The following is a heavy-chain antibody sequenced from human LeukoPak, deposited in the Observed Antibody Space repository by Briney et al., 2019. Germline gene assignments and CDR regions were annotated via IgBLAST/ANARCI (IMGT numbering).Heavy chain of an antibody. CDR1: GGSLSDSF. CDR2: VSDRGSS. V-gene: IGHV4-34*01. CDR3: ARSEGEVGAPFDL. Sequence: PSETLSLTCTVSGGSLSDSFWSWIRQPPGKGLEWIGEVSDRGSSNYNPSLESRLTISVDTSKDQFSLNLYSVTAADTAVYYCARSEGEVGAPFDLWGRGTLVTVSS. J-gene: IGHJ2*01. D-gene: IGHD1-26*01.